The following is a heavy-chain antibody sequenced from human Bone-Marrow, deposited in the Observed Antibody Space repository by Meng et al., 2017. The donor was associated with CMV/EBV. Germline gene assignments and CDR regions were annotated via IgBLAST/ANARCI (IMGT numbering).Heavy chain of an antibody. Sequence: SETLSLTCTVSGGSISSSNSYWGWIRQPPGKGLQWIGSINYSGVTRYNPSIKSRVIMSVDTSKNQFSLKLSSVTAADTAMYYCARDRGPGRPLGHWFDPGVQGTLVTVSS. CDR1: GGSISSSNSY. V-gene: IGHV4-39*07. CDR3: ARDRGPGRPLGHWFDP. J-gene: IGHJ5*02. D-gene: IGHD1-26*01. CDR2: INYSGVT.